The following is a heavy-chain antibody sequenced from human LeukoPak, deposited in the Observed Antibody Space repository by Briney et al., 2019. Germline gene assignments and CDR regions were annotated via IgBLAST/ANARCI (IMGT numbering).Heavy chain of an antibody. Sequence: GGSLRLSCAASGFTFSSYAMSWVRQAPGKGLEWVSAISGSGGSTYYADSVKGRFTISRDNSKDTLYLQMNSLRAEDTAVYYCTREVEGSGTYYYYYFYMDVWGKGTTVTISS. J-gene: IGHJ6*03. CDR3: TREVEGSGTYYYYYFYMDV. D-gene: IGHD3-10*01. CDR2: ISGSGGST. CDR1: GFTFSSYA. V-gene: IGHV3-23*01.